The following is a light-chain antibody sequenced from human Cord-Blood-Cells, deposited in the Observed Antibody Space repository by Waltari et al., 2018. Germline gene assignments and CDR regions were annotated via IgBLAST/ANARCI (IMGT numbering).Light chain of an antibody. Sequence: DIQMTQSPSSLSASVGDRVTITCRASQSISSYLNWYQQKPGKAPKLLIYAASSLQSGVPSMFSGSGSGTDCTLTISSLQPEDFATYYCQQSYSTPYTFGQGTKLEMK. J-gene: IGKJ2*01. V-gene: IGKV1-39*01. CDR3: QQSYSTPYT. CDR1: QSISSY. CDR2: AAS.